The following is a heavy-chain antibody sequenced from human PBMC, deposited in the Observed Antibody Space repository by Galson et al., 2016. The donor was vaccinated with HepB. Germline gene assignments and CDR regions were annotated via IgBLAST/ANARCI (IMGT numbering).Heavy chain of an antibody. Sequence: SLRLSCAASGFTFSDYWMTWVRQAPGKGLEWVANIKKDGSQKNYVDSLKGRFTISRDNAKNSLQLQMNSLTAGDTAVYFCAGDSTYYYRSAYYETLDIWGQGTMVTVSS. CDR1: GFTFSDYW. CDR2: IKKDGSQK. CDR3: AGDSTYYYRSAYYETLDI. J-gene: IGHJ3*02. D-gene: IGHD3-22*01. V-gene: IGHV3-7*05.